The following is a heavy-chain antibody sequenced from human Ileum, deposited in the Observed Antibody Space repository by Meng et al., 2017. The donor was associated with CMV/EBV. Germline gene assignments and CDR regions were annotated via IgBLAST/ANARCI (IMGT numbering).Heavy chain of an antibody. J-gene: IGHJ4*02. D-gene: IGHD5-12*01. Sequence: SGFPFGSSVMSWVLQAPGEGLEWVSSINGGGGSTYYADSVKGRFTISRDNSKNIFYLQMNSLRVEDTAVYFCAQYSGYDYVIGYFDYWGQGSLVTVSS. CDR2: INGGGGST. CDR3: AQYSGYDYVIGYFDY. V-gene: IGHV3-23*01. CDR1: GFPFGSSV.